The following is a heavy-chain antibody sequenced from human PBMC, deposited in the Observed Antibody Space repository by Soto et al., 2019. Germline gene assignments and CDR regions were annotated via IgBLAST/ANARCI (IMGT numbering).Heavy chain of an antibody. J-gene: IGHJ3*02. CDR3: ARHVAGGAFVI. V-gene: IGHV4-59*08. D-gene: IGHD1-26*01. Sequence: SETLSLTCTVSGGSISSYYWSWIRQPPGKGLEWIGHIYYSGSTNYNPSLKSRVTISVDTSKNQFSLKLSSVTAADTAVYYCARHVAGGAFVIWGQGTMVTVSS. CDR1: GGSISSYY. CDR2: IYYSGST.